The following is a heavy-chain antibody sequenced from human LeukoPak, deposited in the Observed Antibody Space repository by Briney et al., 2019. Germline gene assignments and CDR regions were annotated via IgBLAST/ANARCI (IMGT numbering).Heavy chain of an antibody. J-gene: IGHJ4*02. Sequence: PSQTLSLTCAVSGGSISSGGYSWSWIRQPPGKGLEWIGYIYHSGSTYYNPSLKSRVTISVDRSENQFSLKLSSVTAADTAVYYCARDSLGTGLVTDYWGQGTLVTVSS. D-gene: IGHD3/OR15-3a*01. CDR3: ARDSLGTGLVTDY. V-gene: IGHV4-30-2*01. CDR2: IYHSGST. CDR1: GGSISSGGYS.